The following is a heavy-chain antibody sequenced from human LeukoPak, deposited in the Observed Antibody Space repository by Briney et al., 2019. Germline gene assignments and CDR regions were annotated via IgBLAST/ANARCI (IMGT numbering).Heavy chain of an antibody. CDR1: GYPINNAYY. CDR2: LYHPDST. J-gene: IGHJ6*03. Sequence: SETLSLTCAVSGYPINNAYYWVWIRQPPGKGLEWIGSLYHPDSTYYNPSLKSRVTMSVDTSRNQFSLKMGFVTAADTAVYYCARQYDSYFYYYLDVWGTGTTVTVSS. V-gene: IGHV4-38-2*01. D-gene: IGHD3-3*01. CDR3: ARQYDSYFYYYLDV.